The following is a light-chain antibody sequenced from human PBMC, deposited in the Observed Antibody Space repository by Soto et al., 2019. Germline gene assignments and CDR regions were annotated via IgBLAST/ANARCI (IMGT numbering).Light chain of an antibody. CDR2: ANN. V-gene: IGLV1-40*01. J-gene: IGLJ2*01. CDR3: QSYDSSLHVV. Sequence: QSVLTQSPSVSGAPGQRVTISCTGSSSNLGAGHDVQWYQHLPGTAPKLLIYANNNRPSGVPDRFSGSKSGTSSSLAITGLQAEDEADSYCQSYDSSLHVVFGGGTQLTVL. CDR1: SSNLGAGHD.